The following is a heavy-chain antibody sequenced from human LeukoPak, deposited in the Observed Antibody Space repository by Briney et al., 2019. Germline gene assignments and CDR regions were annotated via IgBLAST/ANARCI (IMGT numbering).Heavy chain of an antibody. D-gene: IGHD2-2*02. Sequence: GGSLRLSCVASGFTVSSNYMSWVRQAPGKGLEWVSSISSSSSYIYYADSVKGRFTISRDNAKNSLYLQMNSLRAEDTAVYYCARVVPAAIVEYYYYYMDVWGKGTTVTVSS. J-gene: IGHJ6*03. V-gene: IGHV3-21*01. CDR3: ARVVPAAIVEYYYYYMDV. CDR2: ISSSSSYI. CDR1: GFTVSSNY.